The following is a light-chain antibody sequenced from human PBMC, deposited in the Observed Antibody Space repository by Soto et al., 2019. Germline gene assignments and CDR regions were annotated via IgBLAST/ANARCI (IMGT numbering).Light chain of an antibody. CDR3: QQVNSYPQT. CDR1: QVIISY. V-gene: IGKV1-9*01. Sequence: TQSPATLSVSPGERATLSCSASQVIISYLAWYQQKPGKAPKLLIYAASILQSGVPSRFSGSGSGTDFTLTISSLQPEDFATYYCQQVNSYPQTFGQGTRLEIK. J-gene: IGKJ5*01. CDR2: AAS.